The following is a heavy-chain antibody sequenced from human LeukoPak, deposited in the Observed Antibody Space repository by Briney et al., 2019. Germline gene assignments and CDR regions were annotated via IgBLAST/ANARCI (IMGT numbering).Heavy chain of an antibody. V-gene: IGHV4-59*12. J-gene: IGHJ6*03. Sequence: SETLSLTCTVSGGSISSYYWSWIRQPPGKGLEWIGYIYYSGSTNYNPSLKSRVTISVDTSKNQFSLKLSSVTAADTAVYYCARGGLPTVTTFWNYYYYMDVWGKGTTVTVSS. CDR2: IYYSGST. CDR3: ARGGLPTVTTFWNYYYYMDV. CDR1: GGSISSYY. D-gene: IGHD4-11*01.